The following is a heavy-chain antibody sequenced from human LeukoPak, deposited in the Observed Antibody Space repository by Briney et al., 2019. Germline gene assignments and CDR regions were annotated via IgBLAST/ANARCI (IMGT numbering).Heavy chain of an antibody. D-gene: IGHD3-10*01. V-gene: IGHV3-15*01. J-gene: IGHJ4*02. CDR2: IKSKTDGGTT. CDR3: SASLWFGEMIFDY. Sequence: EGSLRLSCAASGFTFSSYNMNWVRQAPGKGLEWVGRIKSKTDGGTTDYAAPVKGRFTISRDDSKNTLYLQMNSLQTEDTAVYYCSASLWFGEMIFDYWGQGTLVTVSS. CDR1: GFTFSSYN.